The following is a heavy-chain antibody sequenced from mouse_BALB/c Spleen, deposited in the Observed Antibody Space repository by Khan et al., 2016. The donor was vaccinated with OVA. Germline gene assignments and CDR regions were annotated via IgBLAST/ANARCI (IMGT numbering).Heavy chain of an antibody. CDR1: GYSITSGYA. V-gene: IGHV3-2*02. D-gene: IGHD1-1*01. CDR2: ISYSGVT. J-gene: IGHJ2*01. CDR3: ARGNYYGYYFDY. Sequence: VQLQESGPGLVKPSRSLSLTCTVTGYSITSGYAWNWIRQFPGNKLEWMGYISYSGVTSYTPSLKSRISITRDTSKNQFFLQLNSVTTEDTATYYCARGNYYGYYFDYWGQGTTLTVSS.